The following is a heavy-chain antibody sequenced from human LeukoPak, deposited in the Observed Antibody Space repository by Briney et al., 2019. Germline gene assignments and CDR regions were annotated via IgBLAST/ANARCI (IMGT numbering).Heavy chain of an antibody. CDR2: INPNSGGT. J-gene: IGHJ4*02. Sequence: ASVKVSCTASGYTFTGYYMHWVRQAPGQGLEWMGWINPNSGGTNYAQKFQGRVTMTRDTPISTAYMELSRLRSDDTAVYYCARGRYDSSGYSLDYWGQGTLVTVSS. V-gene: IGHV1-2*02. CDR3: ARGRYDSSGYSLDY. CDR1: GYTFTGYY. D-gene: IGHD3-22*01.